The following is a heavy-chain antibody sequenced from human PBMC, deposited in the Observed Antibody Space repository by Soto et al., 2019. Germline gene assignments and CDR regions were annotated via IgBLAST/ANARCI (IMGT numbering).Heavy chain of an antibody. Sequence: GASVKVSCKASGGTFNTYTINWLRQAAGRGLEWVGQVVPMYDSVNYAETFQGRVTITVDKSTNTAYMELTSLRSQDTALYFCASWRSYSGSYCFDYWGQGALVTVSS. V-gene: IGHV1-69*06. CDR3: ASWRSYSGSYCFDY. CDR2: VVPMYDSV. CDR1: GGTFNTYT. D-gene: IGHD1-26*01. J-gene: IGHJ4*02.